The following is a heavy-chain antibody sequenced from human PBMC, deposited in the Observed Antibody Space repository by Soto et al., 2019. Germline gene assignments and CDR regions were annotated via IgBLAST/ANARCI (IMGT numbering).Heavy chain of an antibody. Sequence: LSLSWRAAGCPSSGHGVRWVRTVPGRGLEWVALISYDGSIKYYADSVRGRFTISRDNSKNTLYLQMNSLRAEDTAVYYCANSEYSRYKNIDVWGQGTTVTVSS. D-gene: IGHD4-4*01. CDR3: ANSEYSRYKNIDV. V-gene: IGHV3-30*18. CDR2: ISYDGSIK. J-gene: IGHJ6*02. CDR1: GCPSSGHG.